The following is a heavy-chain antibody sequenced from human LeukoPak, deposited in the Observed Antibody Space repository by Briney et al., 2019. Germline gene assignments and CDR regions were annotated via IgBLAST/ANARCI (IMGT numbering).Heavy chain of an antibody. CDR1: GGSFSSYA. J-gene: IGHJ6*02. V-gene: IGHV1-69*04. Sequence: SVKVSCKASGGSFSSYAISWVRQAPGQGLEWIGRIIPILGIANYAQKFQGRVTITADKSTSTAYMELSSLRSEDTAVYYCATHSHGGYCSGGSCYSLNYYYGMDVWGQGTAVTVSS. CDR2: IIPILGIA. D-gene: IGHD2-15*01. CDR3: ATHSHGGYCSGGSCYSLNYYYGMDV.